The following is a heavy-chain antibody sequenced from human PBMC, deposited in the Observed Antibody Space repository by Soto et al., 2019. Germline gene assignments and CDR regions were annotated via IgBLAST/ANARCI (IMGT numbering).Heavy chain of an antibody. CDR1: GFTVGSAW. Sequence: EVQLVESGGGLVKPGGSLRLGCEVSGFTVGSAWMNWVRQAPGKGLVWVGRIKSKVDGGTTDYAEAVKGRFTITIDDPKNTLYLQMERMTSEDTAVYYCTSAPRRALTEEMARSWGQGHLVNVSS. CDR2: IKSKVDGGTT. V-gene: IGHV3-15*07. D-gene: IGHD2-21*02. J-gene: IGHJ5*02. CDR3: TSAPRRALTEEMARS.